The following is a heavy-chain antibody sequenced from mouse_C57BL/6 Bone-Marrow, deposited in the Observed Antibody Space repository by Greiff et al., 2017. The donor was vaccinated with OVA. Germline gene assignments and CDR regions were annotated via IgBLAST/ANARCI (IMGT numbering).Heavy chain of an antibody. D-gene: IGHD1-1*01. Sequence: EVNVVESGGGLVKPGGSLKLSCAASGFTFSSYAMSWVRQTPEKRLEWVATISDGGSYTYYPDNVKGRFTISRDNAKNNLYLQMSHLKSEDTAMYYCARLYYGAWFAYWGQGTLVTVSA. CDR3: ARLYYGAWFAY. V-gene: IGHV5-4*03. CDR1: GFTFSSYA. J-gene: IGHJ3*01. CDR2: ISDGGSYT.